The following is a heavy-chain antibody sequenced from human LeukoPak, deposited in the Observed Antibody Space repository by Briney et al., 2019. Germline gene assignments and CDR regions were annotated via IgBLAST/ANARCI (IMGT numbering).Heavy chain of an antibody. CDR1: GGSISSYY. CDR3: ARGGFWYYGMDV. V-gene: IGHV4-59*01. D-gene: IGHD2/OR15-2a*01. Sequence: PSETLSLTCTVSGGSISSYYWSWIRQPPGKGLVWIGYIYYSGSTNYNPSLKSRVTISVDTSKNQFSLKLSSVTAADTAVYYCARGGFWYYGMDVWGQGTTVTVSS. J-gene: IGHJ6*02. CDR2: IYYSGST.